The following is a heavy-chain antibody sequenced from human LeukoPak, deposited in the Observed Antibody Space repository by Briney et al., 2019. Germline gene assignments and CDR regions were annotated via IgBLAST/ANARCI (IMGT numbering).Heavy chain of an antibody. D-gene: IGHD2-2*01. J-gene: IGHJ6*03. CDR2: INHSGRT. CDR1: GGSFSGYY. Sequence: SETLSLTCAVSGGSFSGYYWCWIRQPPGQGLEWIGVINHSGRTNSNPSLKSRVTISVDTAKNQFALKLSSVPAAGTALYYCARRGYCSSTSCYYMEVWGKGTTVTGSS. V-gene: IGHV4-34*01. CDR3: ARRGYCSSTSCYYMEV.